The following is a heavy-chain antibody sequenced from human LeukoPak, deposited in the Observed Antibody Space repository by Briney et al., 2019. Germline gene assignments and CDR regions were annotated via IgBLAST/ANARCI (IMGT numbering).Heavy chain of an antibody. V-gene: IGHV1-69*05. CDR2: IIPGVGTP. J-gene: IGHJ4*02. Sequence: HVASVKVSCKASGGIISNHAISWVRQAPGQGFEWMGGIIPGVGTPSYPQKAQGRVTIITDEYTNTAYMELSGLTSEDTAVYYCASRSASGTRVVWWSLDFWGQGTLVTVSS. D-gene: IGHD2-21*01. CDR3: ASRSASGTRVVWWSLDF. CDR1: GGIISNHA.